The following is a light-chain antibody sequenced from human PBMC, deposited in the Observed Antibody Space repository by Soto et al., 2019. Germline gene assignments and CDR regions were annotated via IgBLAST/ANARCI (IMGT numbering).Light chain of an antibody. CDR3: CSSAPESTYV. V-gene: IGLV2-23*01. Sequence: QSVLAQPASVSGSPGQSITISCTGTSSDVGAYDAVSWYQQHPGKAPQVIIYRGTKRPSGVSIRFSGSVSGNTASLTVSGLQAEDEAEYFCCSSAPESTYVFGTGTKVTVL. CDR2: RGT. CDR1: SSDVGAYDA. J-gene: IGLJ1*01.